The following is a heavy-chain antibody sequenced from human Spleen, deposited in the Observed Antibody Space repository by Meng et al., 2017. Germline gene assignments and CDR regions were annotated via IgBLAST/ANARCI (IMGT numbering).Heavy chain of an antibody. CDR2: IYYSGST. CDR1: GGSISSGGYY. V-gene: IGHV4-31*03. Sequence: QLQLQESGPGLVKPSQTLSLICTVSGGSISSGGYYWSWIRQHPGKGLEWIGYIYYSGSTYYNPSLKSRVTISVDTSENQFSLKLSSVTAADTAVYYCARDTPPRVGRFDPWGQGTLVTVSS. CDR3: ARDTPPRVGRFDP. J-gene: IGHJ5*02. D-gene: IGHD7-27*01.